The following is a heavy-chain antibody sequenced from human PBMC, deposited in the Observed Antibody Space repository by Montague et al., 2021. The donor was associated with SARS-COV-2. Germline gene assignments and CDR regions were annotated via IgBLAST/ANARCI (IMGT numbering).Heavy chain of an antibody. CDR1: GGSISSYY. CDR2: IYYSGST. CDR3: ARRPYCYDSSCQFDP. J-gene: IGHJ5*02. D-gene: IGHD3-22*01. Sequence: SETLSLTCTVSGGSISSYYWCWIRQPAGQGLEWIASIYYSGSTYFYPSLKSRVAISIHTSKNQFSLKLSSVTATDTAVYSCARRPYCYDSSCQFDPWGQGALVTVSS. V-gene: IGHV4-4*07.